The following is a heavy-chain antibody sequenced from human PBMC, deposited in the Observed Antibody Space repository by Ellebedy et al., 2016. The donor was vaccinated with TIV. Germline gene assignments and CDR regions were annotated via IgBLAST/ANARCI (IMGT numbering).Heavy chain of an antibody. CDR3: ARVIGDYGLDVFDL. V-gene: IGHV4-30-4*01. D-gene: IGHD4-17*01. CDR1: GVSISSDDYY. J-gene: IGHJ3*01. Sequence: MPSETLSLTCTVSGVSISSDDYYWSWIRQTPGKGLEWIAYIFHSGYTYDNPALKRRITMSVDTSKNRFSLRLSSVTAAETAVYYCARVIGDYGLDVFDLWGQGTTVIVSS. CDR2: IFHSGYT.